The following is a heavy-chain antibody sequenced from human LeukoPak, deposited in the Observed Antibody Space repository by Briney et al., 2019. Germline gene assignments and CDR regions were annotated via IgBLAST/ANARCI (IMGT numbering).Heavy chain of an antibody. Sequence: SGTLSLTCGVYGGSFSAYYWNWIRQPPGKGLEWIGEINHSGNTNYNPSLKSRVTISVDTSKNQCSLKLSSVTAADTAVYYCARQSISGSSLSYFDYWGQGTLVNVSS. J-gene: IGHJ4*02. CDR3: ARQSISGSSLSYFDY. V-gene: IGHV4-34*01. D-gene: IGHD3-22*01. CDR1: GGSFSAYY. CDR2: INHSGNT.